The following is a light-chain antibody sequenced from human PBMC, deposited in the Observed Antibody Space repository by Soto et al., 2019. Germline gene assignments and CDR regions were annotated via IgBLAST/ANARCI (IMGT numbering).Light chain of an antibody. V-gene: IGLV2-14*01. CDR2: EVT. J-gene: IGLJ1*01. Sequence: QSVLTQPASVSGSAGQSIAISCTGSSSDVGIYNYVSWYQQHPGKVPKLIIYEVTNRPSGVSIRFSGSKSGNTASLTISGLQPEDEADYYCSSYTTSSTRVFGTGTKVTVL. CDR1: SSDVGIYNY. CDR3: SSYTTSSTRV.